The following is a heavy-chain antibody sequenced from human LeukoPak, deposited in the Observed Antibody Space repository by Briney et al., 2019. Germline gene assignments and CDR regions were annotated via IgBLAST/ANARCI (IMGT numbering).Heavy chain of an antibody. D-gene: IGHD6-19*01. J-gene: IGHJ2*01. CDR2: ISSSGSTI. V-gene: IGHV3-48*03. Sequence: GGSLRLSCAASGFTFSSYEMNWVRQAPGKGLEWVSYISSSGSTIYYADSVKGRFTISRDNAKNSLYLQMNSLRAEDTAVYYCARFLAVAGTGLRYFDLWGRGALVTVSS. CDR1: GFTFSSYE. CDR3: ARFLAVAGTGLRYFDL.